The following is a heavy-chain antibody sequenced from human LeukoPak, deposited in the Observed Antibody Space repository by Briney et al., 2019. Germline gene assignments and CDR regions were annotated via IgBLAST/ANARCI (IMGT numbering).Heavy chain of an antibody. V-gene: IGHV3-23*01. Sequence: GGSLRLSCAASGFPFSSYAMSWVRQAPGKGLEWVSGISPSGGITYYTDSVKGRFTISRDNSKNTLYLQMNSLRAEDTAVYYCAELGITMIGGVWGKGTTVTISS. CDR2: ISPSGGIT. CDR1: GFPFSSYA. CDR3: AELGITMIGGV. D-gene: IGHD3-10*02. J-gene: IGHJ6*04.